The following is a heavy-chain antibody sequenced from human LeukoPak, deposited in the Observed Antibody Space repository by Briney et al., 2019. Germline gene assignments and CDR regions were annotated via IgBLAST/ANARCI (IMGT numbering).Heavy chain of an antibody. J-gene: IGHJ4*02. D-gene: IGHD3-3*01. CDR3: ARCRRDYDFWSGYLTFDY. Sequence: ASVKVSCKASGYTFTSYGISWVRQAPGQGLEWMGWISACNGNTNYAQKLQGRVTMTTDTSTSTAYLELRSLRSDDTAVYYCARCRRDYDFWSGYLTFDYWGQGTLVTVSS. CDR1: GYTFTSYG. CDR2: ISACNGNT. V-gene: IGHV1-18*01.